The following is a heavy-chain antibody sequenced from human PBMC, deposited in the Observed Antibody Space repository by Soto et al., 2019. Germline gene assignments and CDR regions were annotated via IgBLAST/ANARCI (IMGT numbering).Heavy chain of an antibody. CDR3: ARDREMAIFGVVTTFDY. Sequence: ASVKVSCKPSGYPFTDLYIHWVRQAPGLGLEWMGWIDPRSGASRKTQRFQGRFTMTRDTSTNTVYMELSSLRSEDTAVYYCARDREMAIFGVVTTFDYWGQGTLVTVSS. V-gene: IGHV1-2*02. D-gene: IGHD3-3*01. CDR2: IDPRSGAS. J-gene: IGHJ4*02. CDR1: GYPFTDLY.